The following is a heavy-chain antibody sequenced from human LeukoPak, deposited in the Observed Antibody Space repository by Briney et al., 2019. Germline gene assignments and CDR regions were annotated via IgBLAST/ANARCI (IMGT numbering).Heavy chain of an antibody. Sequence: GGSLRLSCAASGFTFSSYAMSWVRQAPGKGLEWVSAISGSGGSTYYADSVKGRFTISRDNSKNTLYLQMNSLRAEGTAVYYCAKDCSGGSCYDYWGQGTLVTVSS. V-gene: IGHV3-23*01. J-gene: IGHJ4*02. CDR1: GFTFSSYA. CDR2: ISGSGGST. D-gene: IGHD2-15*01. CDR3: AKDCSGGSCYDY.